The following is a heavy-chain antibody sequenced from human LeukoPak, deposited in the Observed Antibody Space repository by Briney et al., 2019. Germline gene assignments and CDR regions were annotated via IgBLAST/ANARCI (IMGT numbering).Heavy chain of an antibody. CDR1: GLTFIAFA. J-gene: IGHJ3*02. CDR2: ISGSGGST. CDR3: AKDLSIAAASDAFDI. V-gene: IGHV3-23*01. D-gene: IGHD6-13*01. Sequence: GGSLSFSWLPLGLTFIAFAIGGFRPAPGRGLDGVSPISGSGGSTYYADSVKGRFTISRDNSKNTLYLQMNSLRAEDTAVYYCAKDLSIAAASDAFDIWGQGTMVTVSS.